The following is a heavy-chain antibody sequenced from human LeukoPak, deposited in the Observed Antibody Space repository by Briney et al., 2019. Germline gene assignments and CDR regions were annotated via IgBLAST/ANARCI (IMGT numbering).Heavy chain of an antibody. CDR1: GFTFSSYA. D-gene: IGHD3-10*01. J-gene: IGHJ5*02. CDR3: ARRRMVRGVIHWFDP. Sequence: GRSLRLSCAASGFTFSSYAMHWVRQAPGKGLEWVAVISYDGSNKYYADSVKGRFTISRDNSKNTLYLQMDSLRAEDTAVYYCARRRMVRGVIHWFDPWGQGTLVTASS. CDR2: ISYDGSNK. V-gene: IGHV3-30*04.